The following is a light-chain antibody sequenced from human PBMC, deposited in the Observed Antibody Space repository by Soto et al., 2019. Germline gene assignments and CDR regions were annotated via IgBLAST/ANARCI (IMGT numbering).Light chain of an antibody. CDR3: QQRTRWPMT. CDR1: QNLHSF. Sequence: IVLTQSPGTLSVSPGERVTLSCRASQNLHSFLNWYQQRPGQAPRPLIYDGSKRAAGVPDRISGDGSGTDYTLTISSLEPEDFAVYYCQQRTRWPMTFGQGTRLENK. V-gene: IGKV3-11*01. CDR2: DGS. J-gene: IGKJ5*01.